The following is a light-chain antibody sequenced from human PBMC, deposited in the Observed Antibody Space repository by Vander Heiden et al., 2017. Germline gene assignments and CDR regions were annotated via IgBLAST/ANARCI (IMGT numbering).Light chain of an antibody. J-gene: IGLJ2*01. CDR2: MSS. V-gene: IGLV1-47*01. CDR3: ASWDESLSGVV. CDR1: RSNIATHY. Sequence: QSVLTQPPSASWTPVQRVSISCSGSRSNIATHYVYWYQQLPGTAPKLLIYMSSQRPSGVPDRFSGSKSGTSASLAISGLRSEDEADYYCASWDESLSGVVFGGGTKLTVL.